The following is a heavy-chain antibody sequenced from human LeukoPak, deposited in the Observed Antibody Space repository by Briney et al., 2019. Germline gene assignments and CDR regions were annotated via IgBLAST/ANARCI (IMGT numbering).Heavy chain of an antibody. V-gene: IGHV4-34*01. CDR3: ARRLDGSGSYYNNWFDP. D-gene: IGHD3-10*01. CDR2: INHSGST. Sequence: SETLSLTCAVYGGSFSGYYWSWIRQPPGKGLEWIGEINHSGSTNYNPSLKSRVTISVDTSKNQFSLKLSSVTAADTAVYYCARRLDGSGSYYNNWFDPWGQGTLVTVSS. CDR1: GGSFSGYY. J-gene: IGHJ5*02.